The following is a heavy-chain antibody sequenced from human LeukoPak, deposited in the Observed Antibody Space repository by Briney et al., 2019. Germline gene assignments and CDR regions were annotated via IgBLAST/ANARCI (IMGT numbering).Heavy chain of an antibody. V-gene: IGHV1-69*06. D-gene: IGHD3-10*01. CDR1: GGTFSSYA. Sequence: SVKVSCKASGGTFSSYAISWVRQAPGQGLEWMGSIIPIFGTANYAQKFQGRVTLTADKSTSTAYMELSSLRSEDTAVYYCARTYGSGSYDYYYYMDVWGKGTTVTVSS. CDR2: IIPIFGTA. J-gene: IGHJ6*03. CDR3: ARTYGSGSYDYYYYMDV.